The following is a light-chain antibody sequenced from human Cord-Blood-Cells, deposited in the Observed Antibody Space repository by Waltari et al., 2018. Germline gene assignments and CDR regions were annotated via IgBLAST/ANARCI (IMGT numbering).Light chain of an antibody. CDR3: QQYYSTPRGFT. J-gene: IGKJ3*01. V-gene: IGKV4-1*01. CDR2: WAS. Sequence: DIVMTQSPDSLAVSLGERATINCKSRQSVLYSSNNKNYLAWYQQKPGQPPKLLIYWASTRESGVPDRFSGSGSGTDFTLNISSLQAEDVAVYYCQQYYSTPRGFTFGPGTKVDIK. CDR1: QSVLYSSNNKNY.